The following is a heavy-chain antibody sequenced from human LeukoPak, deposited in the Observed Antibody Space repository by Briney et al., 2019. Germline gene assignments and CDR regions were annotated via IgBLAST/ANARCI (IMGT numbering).Heavy chain of an antibody. D-gene: IGHD2-15*01. J-gene: IGHJ3*02. CDR3: ATLLYCSGGSCYVDDAFDI. V-gene: IGHV1-24*01. Sequence: GASVKVSCKVSGYTLTELSTHWVRQAPGKGLEWMGGFDPEDGETIYAQKFQGRVTMTEDTSTDTAYMELSSLRSEDTAVYYCATLLYCSGGSCYVDDAFDIWGQGTMVTVSS. CDR2: FDPEDGET. CDR1: GYTLTELS.